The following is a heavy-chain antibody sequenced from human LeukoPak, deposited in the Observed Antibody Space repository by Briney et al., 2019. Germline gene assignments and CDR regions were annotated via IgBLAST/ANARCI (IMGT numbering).Heavy chain of an antibody. D-gene: IGHD3-22*01. CDR3: ARVRVFSSGYYYAKYNWFDP. CDR1: GGSISSSSYY. J-gene: IGHJ5*02. Sequence: PSETLSLTCTVSGGSISSSSYYWGWIRQPPGKGLEWIGSIYYSGSTYYNPSLKSRVTISVDTSKNQFSLKLSSVTAADTAVYYCARVRVFSSGYYYAKYNWFDPWGQGTLVTVSS. V-gene: IGHV4-39*01. CDR2: IYYSGST.